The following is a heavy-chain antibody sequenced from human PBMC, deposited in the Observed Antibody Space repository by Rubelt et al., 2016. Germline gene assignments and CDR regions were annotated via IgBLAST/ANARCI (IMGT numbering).Heavy chain of an antibody. CDR3: ARLNTGMSAMDV. Sequence: VRQAPGKGLEWVAAISGSSGTIYYADSVKGRFTISRDNSKSTLSLQMNSLTAEDTAVYYCARLNTGMSAMDVWGQGTTVTVSS. D-gene: IGHD1-14*01. V-gene: IGHV3-23*01. CDR2: ISGSSGTI. J-gene: IGHJ6*02.